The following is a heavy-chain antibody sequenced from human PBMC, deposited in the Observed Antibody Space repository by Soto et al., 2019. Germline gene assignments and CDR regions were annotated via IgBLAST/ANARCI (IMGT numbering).Heavy chain of an antibody. D-gene: IGHD3-9*01. CDR2: INGNGSSI. CDR3: VSQFYDILTGSKHFDY. V-gene: IGHV3-11*04. CDR1: GFTFSDYY. J-gene: IGHJ4*02. Sequence: PGGSLRLSCAASGFTFSDYYMSWIRQAPGKGLEWLSCINGNGSSISYADSVKGRFTISRDNAKNTLYLQMNSLRAEDTAVYYCVSQFYDILTGSKHFDYWGQGTLVTVSS.